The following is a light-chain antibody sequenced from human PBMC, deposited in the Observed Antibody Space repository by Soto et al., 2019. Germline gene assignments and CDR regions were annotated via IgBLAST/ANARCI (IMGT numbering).Light chain of an antibody. CDR1: QSISSW. V-gene: IGKV1-5*03. Sequence: DIPMTQSPSTLSASVGDRVIITCRASQSISSWLAWYQQKPGKAPNLLIYKASTLKSGVPSRFSGSGSGTKFTLTISSLQPDDFATYYCQQYDNDSWTFGQGTKVEIK. J-gene: IGKJ1*01. CDR2: KAS. CDR3: QQYDNDSWT.